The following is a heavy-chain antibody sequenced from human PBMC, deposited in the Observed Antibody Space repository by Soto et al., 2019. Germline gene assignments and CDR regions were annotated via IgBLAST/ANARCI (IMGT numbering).Heavy chain of an antibody. CDR1: GLIFSNAW. J-gene: IGHJ3*01. Sequence: EVQLVESGGGLVKPGGSLRLTCSGTGLIFSNAWMTWVRQTPGKGLEWVGRVKSKRDGGATTYAAPVRGRFTISRYDSENMVDLQINNLKTEDTAVYYCGIQVMVREGGAAFDVWGQGTMVPVSS. CDR3: GIQVMVREGGAAFDV. CDR2: VKSKRDGGAT. D-gene: IGHD3-10*01. V-gene: IGHV3-15*01.